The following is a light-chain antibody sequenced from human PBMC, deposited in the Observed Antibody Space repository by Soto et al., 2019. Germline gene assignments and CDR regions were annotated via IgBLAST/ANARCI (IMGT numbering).Light chain of an antibody. CDR2: GAS. Sequence: IVLTQSPGTLSLSPGERATLSCRASQTISSTYLAWYQQKPGQAPRLLIYGASSRATGIPDRISGSGSGTDFTLTISRLEPEDFAVYYCQQYVKTPITFGQGTRLEI. J-gene: IGKJ5*01. V-gene: IGKV3-20*01. CDR1: QTISSTY. CDR3: QQYVKTPIT.